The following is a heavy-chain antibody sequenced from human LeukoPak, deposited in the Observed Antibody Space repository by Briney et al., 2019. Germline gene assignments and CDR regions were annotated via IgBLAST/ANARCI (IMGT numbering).Heavy chain of an antibody. Sequence: PGGSLRLSCAASGFTFSSYSMNWVRQAPGKGLEWVSGISVSGDTTYYADSVMGRFTISRDNSKNTLYVQMNTLRAEDTAIYYCAKVRPYTNSPIDYWGQGTLVTVSS. V-gene: IGHV3-23*01. CDR2: ISVSGDTT. CDR3: AKVRPYTNSPIDY. CDR1: GFTFSSYS. J-gene: IGHJ4*02. D-gene: IGHD6-6*01.